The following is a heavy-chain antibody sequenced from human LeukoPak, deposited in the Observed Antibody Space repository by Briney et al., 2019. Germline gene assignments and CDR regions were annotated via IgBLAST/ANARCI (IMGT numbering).Heavy chain of an antibody. D-gene: IGHD1-26*01. J-gene: IGHJ4*02. Sequence: GGSLRLSCTASGFTFSTYAMSWVRQAPGKGLEWVSVITAGGGSTYYADSVKGRFTVSRDSSKNTLYLQMSSLRVEDTAVYYCAKDGSSSHSFIKAQKHYFDYWGQGTLVTVSS. CDR3: AKDGSSSHSFIKAQKHYFDY. V-gene: IGHV3-23*01. CDR2: ITAGGGST. CDR1: GFTFSTYA.